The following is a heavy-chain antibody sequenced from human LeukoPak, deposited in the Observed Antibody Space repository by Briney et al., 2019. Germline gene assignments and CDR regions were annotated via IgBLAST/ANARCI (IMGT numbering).Heavy chain of an antibody. Sequence: GSLKLSCAATGFTFSNYAIHWGRQAPGKGLEWVAFISDDGGRQHYADSVKGRFTISRDNSKNTLNLQMNSQRAEDTAVYYCVKDRTGTYTLDYWGEGTLVTVSS. CDR3: VKDRTGTYTLDY. CDR2: ISDDGGRQ. D-gene: IGHD3-10*01. V-gene: IGHV3-30-3*01. CDR1: GFTFSNYA. J-gene: IGHJ4*02.